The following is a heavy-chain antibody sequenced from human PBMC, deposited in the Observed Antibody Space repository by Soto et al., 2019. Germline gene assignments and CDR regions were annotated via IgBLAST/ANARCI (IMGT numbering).Heavy chain of an antibody. V-gene: IGHV3-30-3*01. J-gene: IGHJ4*01. CDR1: GFTFSSYA. CDR2: ISYDGSNK. CDR3: ARGGESSPSGFMPIDY. D-gene: IGHD6-6*01. Sequence: QVQLVESGGGVVQPGRSLRLSCAASGFTFSSYAMHWVRQAPGKGLECVAVISYDGSNKYYADSVKGRFTISRDNSKNELYLQMNSLRAEDTAVYYCARGGESSPSGFMPIDYWGHGTLVTVSS.